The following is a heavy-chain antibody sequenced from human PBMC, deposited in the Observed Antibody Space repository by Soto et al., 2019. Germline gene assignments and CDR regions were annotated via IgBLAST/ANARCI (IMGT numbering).Heavy chain of an antibody. V-gene: IGHV4-59*01. D-gene: IGHD2-15*01. CDR2: IYYSGST. CDR3: ARSVRVAPMDV. J-gene: IGHJ6*02. Sequence: ETLSLTCTVSGGSISSYYWSWIRQPPGKGLEWIGYIYYSGSTNYNPSLKSRVSISVDRSQNHFSLKLRSVTAADTAVYYCARSVRVAPMDVWGQETRVTVSS. CDR1: GGSISSYY.